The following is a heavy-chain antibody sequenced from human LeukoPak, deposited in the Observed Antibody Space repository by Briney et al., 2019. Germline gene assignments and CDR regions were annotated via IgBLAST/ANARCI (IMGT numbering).Heavy chain of an antibody. CDR2: ISDTGKT. CDR3: ATGYYEPFAT. J-gene: IGHJ5*02. D-gene: IGHD3-22*01. V-gene: IGHV4-59*01. Sequence: SETLSLTCNVSGASLSSYYWDWLRQSPGRGLEWIGYISDTGKTDSNPSLKSRVTISLAKSKNQFPLRLTSVTAADSAVYFCATGYYEPFATWGPGIMVSVSS. CDR1: GASLSSYY.